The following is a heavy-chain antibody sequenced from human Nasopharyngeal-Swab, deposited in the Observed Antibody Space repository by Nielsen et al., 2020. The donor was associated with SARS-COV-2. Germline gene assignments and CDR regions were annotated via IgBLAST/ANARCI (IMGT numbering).Heavy chain of an antibody. CDR1: GGSISSSNW. Sequence: SETLSLTCAVSGGSISSSNWWSWVRQPPGKGLEWVGEFYHSGSTNYNPSLKSRVTISVDKSKNQFSLKLSSVTAADTAVYYCARTGREYCSSTSCYSYYYYYMDVWGKGTTVTVSS. CDR2: FYHSGST. J-gene: IGHJ6*03. V-gene: IGHV4-4*02. CDR3: ARTGREYCSSTSCYSYYYYYMDV. D-gene: IGHD2-2*01.